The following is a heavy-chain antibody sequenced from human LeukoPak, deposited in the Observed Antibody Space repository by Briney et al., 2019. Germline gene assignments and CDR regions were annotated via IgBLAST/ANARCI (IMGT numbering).Heavy chain of an antibody. CDR1: GFTFSSYG. D-gene: IGHD6-19*01. J-gene: IGHJ4*02. CDR2: ITGSGGST. Sequence: GGSLRLSCAASGFTFSSYGMSWVRQAPGKGLEWVSAITGSGGSTYYADSVKGRFTISRDNPKNTLYLQMNSLRAEDTAVYYCAKALSSGGFFDYWGQGTLVTVSS. CDR3: AKALSSGGFFDY. V-gene: IGHV3-23*01.